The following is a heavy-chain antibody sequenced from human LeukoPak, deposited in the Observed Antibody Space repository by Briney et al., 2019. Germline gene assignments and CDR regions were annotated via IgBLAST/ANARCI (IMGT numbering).Heavy chain of an antibody. V-gene: IGHV4-59*01. Sequence: SETLSLTCTVSGGSISSYYWSWIRQPPGKGLEWIGYIYYSGSTNDNPSLKSRVTISVDTSKNQFSLKLSSVTAADTAVYCCARVGAMYYYGSEPHWFDPWGQGTLVTVSS. D-gene: IGHD3-10*01. CDR1: GGSISSYY. CDR3: ARVGAMYYYGSEPHWFDP. CDR2: IYYSGST. J-gene: IGHJ5*02.